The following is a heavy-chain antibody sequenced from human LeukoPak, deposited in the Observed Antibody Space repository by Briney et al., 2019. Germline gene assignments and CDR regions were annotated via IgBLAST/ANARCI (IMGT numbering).Heavy chain of an antibody. CDR3: AREAVAGPYDAFDN. V-gene: IGHV3-7*01. Sequence: PGGSLRLSCAASGFTFSGYWMSWVRQAPGKGLEWVANIKQDGSEKYYVDSVKGRFTISRDNAKNSLYLQMNSLRAEDTAVYYCAREAVAGPYDAFDNWGQGTMVTVSS. D-gene: IGHD6-19*01. CDR2: IKQDGSEK. CDR1: GFTFSGYW. J-gene: IGHJ3*02.